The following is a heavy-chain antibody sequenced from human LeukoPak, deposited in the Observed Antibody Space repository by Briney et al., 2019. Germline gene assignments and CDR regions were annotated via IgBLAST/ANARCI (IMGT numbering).Heavy chain of an antibody. Sequence: GGSLRLPCAASGFTFSSYAMSWVRQAPGKGLEWVSAISGSGGSTYYADSVKGRFTISRDNSKNTLYLQMNSLRAEDTAVYYCAKDGSRAYDILTGYYPDYWGQGTLVTVSS. CDR3: AKDGSRAYDILTGYYPDY. CDR2: ISGSGGST. D-gene: IGHD3-9*01. V-gene: IGHV3-23*01. CDR1: GFTFSSYA. J-gene: IGHJ4*02.